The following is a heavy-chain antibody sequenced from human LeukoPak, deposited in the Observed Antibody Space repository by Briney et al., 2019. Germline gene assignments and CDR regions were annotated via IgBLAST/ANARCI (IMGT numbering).Heavy chain of an antibody. D-gene: IGHD3-10*01. CDR1: GGSISSGGYY. CDR3: VTTWVGGNWFDP. Sequence: PSETLSLTCTVSGGSISSGGYYWSWIRQHPGKGLEWIGYIYYSGSTYYNPSLKSRVTISVDTSKNQFSLKLSSVTAADTAVYYCVTTWVGGNWFDPWGQGTLVTVSS. CDR2: IYYSGST. J-gene: IGHJ5*02. V-gene: IGHV4-31*03.